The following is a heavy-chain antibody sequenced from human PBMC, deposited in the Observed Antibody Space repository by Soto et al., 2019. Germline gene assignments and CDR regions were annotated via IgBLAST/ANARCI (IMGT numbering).Heavy chain of an antibody. CDR2: INPATGAA. CDR1: GYPVTAYY. D-gene: IGHD3-3*01. Sequence: QLHLVQSGAVVKKPGASVTVSCSASGYPVTAYYMHWVRQAPGRGLEWMGGINPATGAAKYTQTFQGGVTMTRDTATDTVFMELSGPTSEDTAVFYWARGGGVGVAGSAAFDMWGQGTLVTVSS. J-gene: IGHJ3*02. CDR3: ARGGGVGVAGSAAFDM. V-gene: IGHV1-2*02.